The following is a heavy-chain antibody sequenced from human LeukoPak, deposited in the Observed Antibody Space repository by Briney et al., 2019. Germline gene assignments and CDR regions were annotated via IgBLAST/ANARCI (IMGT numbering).Heavy chain of an antibody. CDR1: GFTFSDYY. D-gene: IGHD3-10*01. CDR2: VSSGSSTI. J-gene: IGHJ4*02. V-gene: IGHV3-11*04. Sequence: GGSLRLSCAASGFTFSDYYMSWIRQAPGKALEWVSYVSSGSSTIYYADSVKGRFTISRDNAKNSLYLQMNSLRAEDTAVYYCAKDRAPTYFDYWGQGTLVTVSS. CDR3: AKDRAPTYFDY.